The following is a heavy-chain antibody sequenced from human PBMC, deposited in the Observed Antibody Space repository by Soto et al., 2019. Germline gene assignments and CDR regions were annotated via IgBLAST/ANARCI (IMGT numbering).Heavy chain of an antibody. D-gene: IGHD6-19*01. CDR1: GFTVSSNY. CDR2: IYSGGST. CDR3: ARGRGSSGWYRGDHYGMDV. J-gene: IGHJ6*02. Sequence: GGSLRLSCAASGFTVSSNYMSWVRQAPGKGLEWVSVIYSGGSTYYADSVKGRFTISRDNSKNTLYLQMNSLRAEDTAVYYCARGRGSSGWYRGDHYGMDVWGQGTTVTVS. V-gene: IGHV3-53*01.